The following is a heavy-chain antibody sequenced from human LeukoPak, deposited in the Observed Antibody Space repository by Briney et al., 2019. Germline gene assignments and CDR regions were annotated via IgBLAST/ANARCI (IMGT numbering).Heavy chain of an antibody. CDR3: ARDGVALYYYYGMDV. CDR1: GFTVSSNY. J-gene: IGHJ6*02. D-gene: IGHD3-3*01. CDR2: IYSGGST. Sequence: GSLRLSCAASGFTVSSNYMSWVRQAPGKGLEWVSVIYSGGSTYYGDSVKGRFTISRDNSKNTLYLQMNSLRAEDTAVYYCARDGVALYYYYGMDVWGQGTTVIVSS. V-gene: IGHV3-53*01.